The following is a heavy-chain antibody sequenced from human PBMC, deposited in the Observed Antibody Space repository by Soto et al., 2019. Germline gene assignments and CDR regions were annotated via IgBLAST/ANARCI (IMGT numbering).Heavy chain of an antibody. Sequence: EVQLVESGGGLVQPGGSLRLSCAASGFTFSSYWMHWVRQAPGKGLVWVSRINSDGSSTSYADSVKGRFTISRDNAKNTLNLQMNSLRADDTAVYYCAGRGSYFPLDYWGQGTLVTVSS. D-gene: IGHD1-26*01. CDR3: AGRGSYFPLDY. CDR2: INSDGSST. V-gene: IGHV3-74*01. CDR1: GFTFSSYW. J-gene: IGHJ4*02.